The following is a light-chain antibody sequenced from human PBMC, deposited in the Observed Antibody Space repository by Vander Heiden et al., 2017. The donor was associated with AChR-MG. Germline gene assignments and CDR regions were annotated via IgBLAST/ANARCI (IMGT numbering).Light chain of an antibody. Sequence: QLVLTQTPSAFASLGSSLTLTCTMRGGHRINAIAWHQQQPVDGPRYSMKLNSDGSHSKGGGIPDRCSGSSCGAARYLTFSSLQSEEEAEYYCQTWGTSVPVFGGGTQLTVL. V-gene: IGLV4-69*01. J-gene: IGLJ7*01. CDR2: LNSDGSH. CDR3: QTWGTSVPV. CDR1: GGHRINA.